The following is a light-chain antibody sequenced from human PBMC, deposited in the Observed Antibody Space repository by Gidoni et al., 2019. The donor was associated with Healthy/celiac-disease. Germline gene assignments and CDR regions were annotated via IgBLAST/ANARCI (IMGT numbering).Light chain of an antibody. Sequence: EIVITQSPATLSVSPGERATLSCRASQSVSSNLAWYQQKPGQAPRLLIYGASTRATGIPARFSGSGSGTEFTLTISSLQSEDFAVYYWTFGQGTKVEIK. CDR1: QSVSSN. J-gene: IGKJ1*01. CDR3: T. V-gene: IGKV3-15*01. CDR2: GAS.